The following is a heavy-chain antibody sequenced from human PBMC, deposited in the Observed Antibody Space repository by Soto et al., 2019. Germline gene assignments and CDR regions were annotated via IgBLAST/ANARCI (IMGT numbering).Heavy chain of an antibody. V-gene: IGHV3-30-3*01. CDR1: GFTFSSYA. J-gene: IGHJ3*02. CDR3: ARDRAYYYDSSGYDSVGAFDI. Sequence: GGSLRLSCAASGFTFSSYAMHWVRQAPGKGLEWVAVISYDGSNKYYADSVKGRFTISRDNSKNTLYLQMNSLRAEDTAVYYCARDRAYYYDSSGYDSVGAFDIWGQGTMVTVSS. CDR2: ISYDGSNK. D-gene: IGHD3-22*01.